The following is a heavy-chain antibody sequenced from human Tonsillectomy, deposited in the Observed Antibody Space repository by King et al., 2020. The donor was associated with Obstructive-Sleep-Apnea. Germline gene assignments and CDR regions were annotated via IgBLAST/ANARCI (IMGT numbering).Heavy chain of an antibody. CDR3: ARGGYSDYGLGY. CDR1: GFTFTSYW. J-gene: IGHJ4*02. D-gene: IGHD5-12*01. CDR2: IKQDGSEN. Sequence: VQLVESGGTLVQPGGSLRLSCAASGFTFTSYWMSWVRQAPGERLEWVANIKQDGSENYYLDSVRGRFTISRDNAKNSLYLQMNSLRAEDTAVYYCARGGYSDYGLGYWGQGTLVTVSS. V-gene: IGHV3-7*01.